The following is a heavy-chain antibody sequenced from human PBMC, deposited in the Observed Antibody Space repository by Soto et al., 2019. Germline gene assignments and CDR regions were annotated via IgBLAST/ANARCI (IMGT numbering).Heavy chain of an antibody. CDR2: ISAYNGNT. CDR3: ARDKSKDCSGGSCYRNYYYGMDV. V-gene: IGHV1-18*01. CDR1: GYTFTSYG. Sequence: ASVKVSCKASGYTFTSYGISWVRQAPGQGLEWMGWISAYNGNTNYAQKLQGRVTMTTGTSTSTAYMELRSLRSDDTAVYYCARDKSKDCSGGSCYRNYYYGMDVWGQGTTVTVSS. D-gene: IGHD2-15*01. J-gene: IGHJ6*02.